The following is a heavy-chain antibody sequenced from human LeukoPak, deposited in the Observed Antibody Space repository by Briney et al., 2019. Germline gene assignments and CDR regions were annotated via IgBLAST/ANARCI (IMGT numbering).Heavy chain of an antibody. CDR2: IYHSGST. V-gene: IGHV4-38-2*01. CDR3: ARHVRGYSSSQDY. D-gene: IGHD5-18*01. Sequence: SETLSLTCAVSGYSISSGYYWGWIRQPPGKGLDWIGSIYHSGSTYYTPSLKSRVTISVDTSKNQFSLKLSSVTAADTAVYYCARHVRGYSSSQDYWGQGTLVTVSS. CDR1: GYSISSGYY. J-gene: IGHJ4*02.